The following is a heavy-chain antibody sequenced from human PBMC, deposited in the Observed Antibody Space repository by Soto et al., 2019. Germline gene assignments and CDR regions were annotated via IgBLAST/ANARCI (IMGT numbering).Heavy chain of an antibody. Sequence: VGSLRLSCAASGFTFSSYSMNWVRQAPGKGLEWVSSISSSSSYIYYADSVKGRFTISRDNAKNSLYLQMNSLRAEDTAVYYCASRIEMATSLDYWGQGTLVTVSS. CDR1: GFTFSSYS. D-gene: IGHD5-12*01. V-gene: IGHV3-21*01. CDR3: ASRIEMATSLDY. CDR2: ISSSSSYI. J-gene: IGHJ4*02.